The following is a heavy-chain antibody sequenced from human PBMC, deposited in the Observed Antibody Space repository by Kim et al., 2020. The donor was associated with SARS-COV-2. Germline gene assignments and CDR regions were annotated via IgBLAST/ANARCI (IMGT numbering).Heavy chain of an antibody. Sequence: ADSVKGRFTISSDNSKNTLYLQMNSLRAEDTAVYYCAKDTIIVATSGEDYWGQGTLVTVSS. J-gene: IGHJ4*02. V-gene: IGHV3-23*01. D-gene: IGHD5-12*01. CDR3: AKDTIIVATSGEDY.